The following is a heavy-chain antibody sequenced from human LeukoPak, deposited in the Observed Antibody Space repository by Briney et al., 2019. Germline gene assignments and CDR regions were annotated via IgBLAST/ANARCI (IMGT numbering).Heavy chain of an antibody. CDR1: GGSFSGYY. V-gene: IGHV4-34*01. Sequence: SETLSLTCAVYGGSFSGYYWSWIRQPPGKGLEWIGEINHSGSNNYNPSLKSRVTISVDTSKNQFSLKLSSVTAADTAVYYCARRPQFTMVRGVPLLGYYMDVWGKGTTVTVSS. CDR2: INHSGSN. CDR3: ARRPQFTMVRGVPLLGYYMDV. D-gene: IGHD3-10*01. J-gene: IGHJ6*03.